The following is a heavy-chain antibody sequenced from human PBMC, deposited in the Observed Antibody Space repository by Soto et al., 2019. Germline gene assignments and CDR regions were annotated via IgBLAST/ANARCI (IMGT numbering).Heavy chain of an antibody. CDR1: CGSISSSSYY. V-gene: IGHV4-39*01. J-gene: IGHJ5*02. CDR3: ARHNYDFWSGYYPNNWFDP. D-gene: IGHD3-3*01. CDR2: IYYSGST. Sequence: SETLSLTGTVSCGSISSSSYYWSWIRQPPGNGLEWIGSIYYSGSTYHNPSLKSRVTISVDTSKNQFSLKLSSVPAADTAVYYCARHNYDFWSGYYPNNWFDPWGQGTLVTVSS.